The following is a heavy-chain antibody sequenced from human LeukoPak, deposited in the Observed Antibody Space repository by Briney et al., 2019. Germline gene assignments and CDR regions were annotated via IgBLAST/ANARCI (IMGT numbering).Heavy chain of an antibody. CDR2: ISGSGGST. Sequence: GGSLRLSCAASGFTFSSYAMSWVRQAPGKGLEWVSAISGSGGSTYYADSVKGRFTISRNNSKNTLYRQMNSLRAEDTAVYYCAKAGSYGPYNWFDPWGQGTLVTVPS. CDR1: GFTFSSYA. D-gene: IGHD1-26*01. J-gene: IGHJ5*02. CDR3: AKAGSYGPYNWFDP. V-gene: IGHV3-23*01.